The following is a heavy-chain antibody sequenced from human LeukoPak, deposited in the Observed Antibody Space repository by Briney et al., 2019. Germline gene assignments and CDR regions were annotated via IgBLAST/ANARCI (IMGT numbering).Heavy chain of an antibody. V-gene: IGHV5-51*01. J-gene: IGHJ6*03. D-gene: IGHD6-13*01. CDR3: ATSSSWYPYEYYYYYMDV. Sequence: GESLKISCKGSGYSFTSYWIGWVRQMPGKGLEWMGIIYPGDSDTRYSPSFQGQVTITANKSISTAYLQWSSLKASDTAMYYCATSSSWYPYEYYYYYMDVWGKGTTVTVSS. CDR1: GYSFTSYW. CDR2: IYPGDSDT.